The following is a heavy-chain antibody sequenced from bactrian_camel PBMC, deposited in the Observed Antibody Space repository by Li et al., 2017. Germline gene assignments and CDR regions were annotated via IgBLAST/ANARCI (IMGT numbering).Heavy chain of an antibody. CDR3: VRKGYTHSKMEEFGY. CDR2: IDLSGAT. Sequence: HVQLVESGGGLVQSGGSLRLSCTDFGRGFEHYCMGWFRQTPENERAGVASIDLSGATTYGDSVKGRFTIFRDNAKNELYLQLNRLQTEDTAMYYCVRKGYTHSKMEEFGYWGQGTQVTVS. D-gene: IGHD2*01. V-gene: IGHV3S55*01. J-gene: IGHJ6*01. CDR1: GRGFEHYC.